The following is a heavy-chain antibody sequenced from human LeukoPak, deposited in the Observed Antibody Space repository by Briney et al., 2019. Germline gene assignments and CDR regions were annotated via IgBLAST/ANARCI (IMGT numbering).Heavy chain of an antibody. CDR2: MNPNSGNT. V-gene: IGHV1-8*03. CDR1: GYTFSNYG. D-gene: IGHD6-19*01. J-gene: IGHJ6*03. CDR3: ARRAVGNSYYHSMDV. Sequence: GASVKVSCKASGYTFSNYGINWVRQVTGQGLEWMGWMNPNSGNTGYAQKFQGRVTITRNTSISTAFMELSSLRSEDTAVYYCARRAVGNSYYHSMDVWGKGTTVTVSS.